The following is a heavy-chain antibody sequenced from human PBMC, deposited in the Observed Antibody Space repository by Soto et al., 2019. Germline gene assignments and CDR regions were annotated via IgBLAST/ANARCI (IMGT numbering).Heavy chain of an antibody. V-gene: IGHV1-3*01. CDR2: INAGNGNT. CDR1: GYTFTSYA. D-gene: IGHD3-3*01. J-gene: IGHJ3*02. Sequence: QVQLVQSGAEVKKPGASVKVSCKASGYTFTSYAMHWVRQAPGQSLDWMGWINAGNGNTKYSQKFQGRVTITRDTSASTSYMELSSLRSEDTAVYYCARRITIFGVDTNRGYAFDIWGQGTMVTVSS. CDR3: ARRITIFGVDTNRGYAFDI.